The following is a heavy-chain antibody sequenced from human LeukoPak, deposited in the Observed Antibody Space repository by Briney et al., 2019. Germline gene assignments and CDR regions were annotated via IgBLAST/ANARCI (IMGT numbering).Heavy chain of an antibody. CDR2: IIPIFGTA. D-gene: IGHD4-11*01. CDR1: GGTFSSYA. Sequence: SVKVSCKASGGTFSSYAISWVRQAPGQGLEWMGGIIPIFGTANYAQKFQGRVTITADKSTSTAYMELSSLRSEDTAVYYCARDRDDYSTPEKDYYYYYGMDVWGQGTTVTVSS. V-gene: IGHV1-69*06. CDR3: ARDRDDYSTPEKDYYYYYGMDV. J-gene: IGHJ6*02.